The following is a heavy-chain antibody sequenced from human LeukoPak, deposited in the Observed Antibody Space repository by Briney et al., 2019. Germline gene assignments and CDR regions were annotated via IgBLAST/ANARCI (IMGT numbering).Heavy chain of an antibody. V-gene: IGHV3-53*01. CDR2: IYSGGST. CDR3: AKGYNYAYEY. CDR1: GFTVSSSY. J-gene: IGHJ4*02. D-gene: IGHD5-18*01. Sequence: GGPLRLSCAASGFTVSSSYMSWVRQAPGKGLEWVSLIYSGGSTYYAASVKGRFTISRDNSKNTLYLQMNSLRPEDTAVYYCAKGYNYAYEYWGQGTLVTVSS.